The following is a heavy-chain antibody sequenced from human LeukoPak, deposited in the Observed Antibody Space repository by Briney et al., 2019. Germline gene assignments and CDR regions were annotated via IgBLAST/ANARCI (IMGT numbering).Heavy chain of an antibody. J-gene: IGHJ4*02. Sequence: GGSLRLSCAASGFTLSSYGMHWVRQAPGKGLEWVAFIRYDGSNKYYADSVKGRFTISRDNSKNTLYLQMNSLRAEDTAVYYCVRGKMVVAATRAFDYWGQGTLVTVSS. V-gene: IGHV3-30*02. CDR1: GFTLSSYG. CDR3: VRGKMVVAATRAFDY. D-gene: IGHD2-15*01. CDR2: IRYDGSNK.